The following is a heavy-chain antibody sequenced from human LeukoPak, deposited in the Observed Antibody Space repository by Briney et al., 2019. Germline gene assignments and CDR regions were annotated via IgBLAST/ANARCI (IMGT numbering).Heavy chain of an antibody. CDR2: ISSSGSTI. CDR1: GFTFSDYY. CDR3: AKRGLVGATAYYFDY. J-gene: IGHJ4*02. D-gene: IGHD1-26*01. Sequence: GGSLRLSCAASGFTFSDYYMSWIRQAPGKGLEWVSYISSSGSTIYYADSVKGRFTISRDNSKNTLYLQMNSLRAEDTAVYYCAKRGLVGATAYYFDYWGQGTLVTVSS. V-gene: IGHV3-11*01.